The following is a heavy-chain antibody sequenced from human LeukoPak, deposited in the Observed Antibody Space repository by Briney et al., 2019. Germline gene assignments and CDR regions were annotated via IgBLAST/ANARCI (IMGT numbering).Heavy chain of an antibody. J-gene: IGHJ4*02. V-gene: IGHV4-39*01. CDR1: GGSISSSSYY. D-gene: IGHD4-17*01. CDR3: ARSNGDYPFDY. CDR2: IYYSGST. Sequence: SETLSLTCTVSGGSISSSSYYWGWIRQPPGKGLEWIGSIYYSGSTYYNPSLKSRVTISVDTSKNLFSLKLSSVTAADTAVYYCARSNGDYPFDYWGQGTLVTVSS.